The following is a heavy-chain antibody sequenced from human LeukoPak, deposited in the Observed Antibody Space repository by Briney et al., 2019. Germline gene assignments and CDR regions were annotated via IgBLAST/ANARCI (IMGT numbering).Heavy chain of an antibody. V-gene: IGHV1-18*01. CDR3: ARDPSNTSGWKTWFDP. CDR2: ISAYNGDT. Sequence: GASVKVSCKASGYTFTSHGISWVRQAPGQGLEWMGWISAYNGDTKYAQSLQGRVTMTTDTFTNTAYLELRSLRSDDTAVYYCARDPSNTSGWKTWFDPWGQGTLVTVSS. J-gene: IGHJ5*02. CDR1: GYTFTSHG. D-gene: IGHD6-19*01.